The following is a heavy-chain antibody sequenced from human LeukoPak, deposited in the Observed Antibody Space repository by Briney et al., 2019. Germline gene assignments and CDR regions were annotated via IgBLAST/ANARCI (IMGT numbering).Heavy chain of an antibody. V-gene: IGHV3-23*01. CDR3: ARDRYYGSGSYSPLFDY. CDR1: GFTFSSYG. D-gene: IGHD3-10*01. Sequence: GGSLRLSCAASGFTFSSYGMSWVRQAPGKGLEWVSAISGSGGSTYYADSVKGRFTISRDNSKNTLYMQMNSLRAEDTAVYYCARDRYYGSGSYSPLFDYWGQGTLVTVSS. J-gene: IGHJ4*02. CDR2: ISGSGGST.